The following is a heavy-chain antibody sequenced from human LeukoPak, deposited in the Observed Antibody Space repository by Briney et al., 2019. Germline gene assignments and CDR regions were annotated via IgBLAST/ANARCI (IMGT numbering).Heavy chain of an antibody. Sequence: GASVKVSCKASGYTFTGYYMHWVRQAPGQGLEWMGWINPNSGGTNYAQKFQGRVTMTRDTSISTAYMELSRLRSDDTAVYYRARDRKWAHFRLTGDRTPVSPLNYWGQGTLVTVSS. CDR3: ARDRKWAHFRLTGDRTPVSPLNY. D-gene: IGHD7-27*01. J-gene: IGHJ4*02. CDR2: INPNSGGT. CDR1: GYTFTGYY. V-gene: IGHV1-2*02.